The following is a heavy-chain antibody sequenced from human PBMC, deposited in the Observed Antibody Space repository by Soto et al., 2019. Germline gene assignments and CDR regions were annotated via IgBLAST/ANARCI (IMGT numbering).Heavy chain of an antibody. J-gene: IGHJ6*02. D-gene: IGHD4-17*01. Sequence: GGSLRLSCVASGFIFDDYGMHWVRQGPGKGLEWVPSISWNSGSIEYADSVKGRFTISRDNAKNSLYLQMNSLRAEDTALYYCAKDKTTVTTCGMDVWGQGTTVTVSS. CDR1: GFIFDDYG. CDR2: ISWNSGSI. CDR3: AKDKTTVTTCGMDV. V-gene: IGHV3-9*01.